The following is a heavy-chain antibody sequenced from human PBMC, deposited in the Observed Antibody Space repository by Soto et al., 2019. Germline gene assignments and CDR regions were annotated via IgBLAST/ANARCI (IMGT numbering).Heavy chain of an antibody. CDR2: INWSGGST. V-gene: IGHV3-20*04. CDR3: AKASSLVVPATYNWFDP. D-gene: IGHD2-2*01. J-gene: IGHJ5*02. CDR1: GFTFDDYG. Sequence: GGSLRLSCAASGFTFDDYGMSWVRQAPGKGLEWVSGINWSGGSTDYADSVKGRFTISRDNAKNSLYLQMNSLRAEDTAVYYCAKASSLVVPATYNWFDPWGQGTLVTVSS.